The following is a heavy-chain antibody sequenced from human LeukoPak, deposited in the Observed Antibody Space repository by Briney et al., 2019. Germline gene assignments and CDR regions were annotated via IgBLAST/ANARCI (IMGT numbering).Heavy chain of an antibody. CDR1: GFTFSTYA. D-gene: IGHD1-1*01. V-gene: IGHV3-30*04. Sequence: GRSLRLSCAASGFTFSTYAMHWVRQAPGKGLEWVALILYDGTNKYYADSVKGRFTISRDNSKNTLYLEMNSLRAEDTAVYYCARESWSDVGAFDIWGQGTMVTVSS. CDR3: ARESWSDVGAFDI. CDR2: ILYDGTNK. J-gene: IGHJ3*02.